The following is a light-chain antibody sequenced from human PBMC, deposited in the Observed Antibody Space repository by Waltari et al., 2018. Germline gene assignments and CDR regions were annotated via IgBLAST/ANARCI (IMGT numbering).Light chain of an antibody. V-gene: IGLV1-44*01. CDR1: TSNIERNT. CDR3: AAWDDTLNGPL. Sequence: QSVVSQPPSASGTPGQRVTISCSGSTSNIERNTVHWYQQLPGTAPKIIMYNNDQRPSGVPDRFSGSKSGSSASLAISGLQSEDEADYFCAAWDDTLNGPLFGRGTKLTVL. J-gene: IGLJ3*02. CDR2: NND.